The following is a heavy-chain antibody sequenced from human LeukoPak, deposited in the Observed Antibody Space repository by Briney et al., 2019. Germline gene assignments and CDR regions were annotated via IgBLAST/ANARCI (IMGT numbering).Heavy chain of an antibody. CDR1: GFTFSSYA. Sequence: GGSLRLSCAASGFTFSSYAMSWVRQAPGKGLEWVSAISGSGGSTYYADSVKGRFTISRDNSKNTLYLQMNSLRAEDTAVYYCAKDKGYSYGSGKLGFDYWGQGALVTVSS. CDR3: AKDKGYSYGSGKLGFDY. V-gene: IGHV3-23*01. CDR2: ISGSGGST. J-gene: IGHJ4*02. D-gene: IGHD5-18*01.